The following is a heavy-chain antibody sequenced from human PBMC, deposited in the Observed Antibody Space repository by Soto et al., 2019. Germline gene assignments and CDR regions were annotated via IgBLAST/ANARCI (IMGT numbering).Heavy chain of an antibody. D-gene: IGHD3-3*01. V-gene: IGHV3-48*02. CDR1: GFTFSSYS. CDR2: ISSSSSTI. J-gene: IGHJ4*02. CDR3: ARGGSAYYDFWSGPRPLDY. Sequence: GGSLRLSCAASGFTFSSYSMNWVRQAPGKGLEWVSYISSSSSTIYYADSVKGRFTISRDNAKNSLYLQMNSLRDEDTAVYYCARGGSAYYDFWSGPRPLDYWGQGTLVTVSS.